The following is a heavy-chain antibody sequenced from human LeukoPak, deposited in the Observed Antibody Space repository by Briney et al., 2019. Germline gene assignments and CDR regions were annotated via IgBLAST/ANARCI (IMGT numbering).Heavy chain of an antibody. J-gene: IGHJ5*02. V-gene: IGHV3-30-3*01. D-gene: IGHD3-10*01. CDR1: GFTFTSYA. Sequence: GGSLRLSCAASGFTFTSYAMHWVRQAPGKGLEWVAVISYDGSNKYYADSVKGRFTISRDNSKNTLYLQMNSLRAEDTAVYYCARDYYGSGSYFGWFDHWGQGTLVTVSS. CDR2: ISYDGSNK. CDR3: ARDYYGSGSYFGWFDH.